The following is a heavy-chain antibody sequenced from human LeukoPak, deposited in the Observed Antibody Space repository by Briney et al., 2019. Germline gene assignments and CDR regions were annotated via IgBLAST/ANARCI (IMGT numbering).Heavy chain of an antibody. CDR3: ARGRKRGFYWDGDHPLFDY. J-gene: IGHJ4*02. Sequence: PGGSLRLSCAASGFTFSSYSMNWVRQAPGKGLEWVSYISSSGSTIYYADSVKGRFTISRDNAKNSLYLQMNSLRDEDTAVYYCARGRKRGFYWDGDHPLFDYWGQGTLVTVSS. V-gene: IGHV3-48*02. D-gene: IGHD4-17*01. CDR2: ISSSGSTI. CDR1: GFTFSSYS.